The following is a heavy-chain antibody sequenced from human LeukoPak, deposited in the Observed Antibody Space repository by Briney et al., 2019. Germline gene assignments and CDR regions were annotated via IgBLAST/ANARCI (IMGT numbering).Heavy chain of an antibody. CDR2: IYYSGST. Sequence: PSETLSLTCTVSGGSISSSSYYWGWIRQPPGKGLEWIGSIYYSGSTYYNPSLKSRVTISVDTSKNQFSLKLSSVTAADTAVYYCARDFFDSSGYYGVFDYWGQGTLVTVSS. J-gene: IGHJ4*02. D-gene: IGHD3-22*01. V-gene: IGHV4-39*07. CDR3: ARDFFDSSGYYGVFDY. CDR1: GGSISSSSYY.